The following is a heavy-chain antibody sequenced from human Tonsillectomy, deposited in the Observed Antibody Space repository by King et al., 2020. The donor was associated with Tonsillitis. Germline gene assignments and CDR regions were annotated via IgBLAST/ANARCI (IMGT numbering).Heavy chain of an antibody. J-gene: IGHJ3*01. CDR3: AREEIVATPAGSAFDL. Sequence: QLVQSGAEVKKPGASVKISCKASGYTFSDYYIHWVRQAPGQGLEWMGWISPNSGGTNYAQKFQGRVTMTRDTSIITAYMEVNSLRSDKTAVYYCAREEIVATPAGSAFDLWGQGTMVTVSS. CDR1: GYTFSDYY. D-gene: IGHD3-22*01. V-gene: IGHV1-2*02. CDR2: ISPNSGGT.